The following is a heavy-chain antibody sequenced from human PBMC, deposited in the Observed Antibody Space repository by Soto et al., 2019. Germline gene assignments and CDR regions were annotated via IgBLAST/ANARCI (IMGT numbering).Heavy chain of an antibody. CDR3: ASCGGDCYSTYYFDY. D-gene: IGHD2-21*02. V-gene: IGHV1-69*13. J-gene: IGHJ4*02. CDR1: GGTFSSYA. Sequence: SVKVSCKASGGTFSSYAISWVRQAPGQGLEWMGGIIPIFGTANYAQKFQGRVTITADESTSTAYMELSSLRSEDTAVYYCASCGGDCYSTYYFDYLGQGTMVTVSS. CDR2: IIPIFGTA.